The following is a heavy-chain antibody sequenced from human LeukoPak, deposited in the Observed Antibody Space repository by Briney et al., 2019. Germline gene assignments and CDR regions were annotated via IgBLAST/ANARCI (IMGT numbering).Heavy chain of an antibody. V-gene: IGHV3-33*01. CDR3: ARDIASVRMDV. Sequence: PGGSLRLSCAASGFTFRNHGMHWVRQAPGKGLEWVAVIWYDGSNQYYADTVKGRFTISSDNSKNMLYLQMASLRAEDTAVYYCARDIASVRMDVWGQGTTVTVSS. CDR2: IWYDGSNQ. CDR1: GFTFRNHG. J-gene: IGHJ6*02. D-gene: IGHD2-15*01.